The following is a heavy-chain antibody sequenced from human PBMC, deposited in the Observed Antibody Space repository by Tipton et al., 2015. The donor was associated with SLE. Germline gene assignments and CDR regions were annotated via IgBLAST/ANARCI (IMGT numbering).Heavy chain of an antibody. D-gene: IGHD3-3*01. J-gene: IGHJ4*02. Sequence: TLSLTCAVYGGSFSGYYWSWIRQPPGEGLEWIGEINHSGSTNYNPSLKSRVTISVDTSKNQFSLKLRSVTAADTAVYYCASHGRDFWSGFYFDYWGQGTLVTVSS. CDR3: ASHGRDFWSGFYFDY. V-gene: IGHV4-34*01. CDR2: INHSGST. CDR1: GGSFSGYY.